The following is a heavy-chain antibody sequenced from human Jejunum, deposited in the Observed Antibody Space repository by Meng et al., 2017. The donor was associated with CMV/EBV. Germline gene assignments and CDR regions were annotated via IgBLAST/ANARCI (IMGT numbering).Heavy chain of an antibody. Sequence: CAAAGVPCSEYSMKWVRQAPGKGLEWVSSISDRGGYIYYADSVRGRFTISRDNAKSSLYLHVNTLRAEDTAVYYCARASGSYSDAFDIWGQGTMVTVSS. CDR3: ARASGSYSDAFDI. J-gene: IGHJ3*02. CDR1: GVPCSEYS. V-gene: IGHV3-21*01. CDR2: ISDRGGYI. D-gene: IGHD1-26*01.